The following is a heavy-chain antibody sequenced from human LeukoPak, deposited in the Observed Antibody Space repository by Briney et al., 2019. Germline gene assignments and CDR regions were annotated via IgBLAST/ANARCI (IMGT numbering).Heavy chain of an antibody. D-gene: IGHD5-24*01. CDR3: ARGRDGYKSAFDI. Sequence: PSETLSLTCTVSGGSISSYYWSWIRQPPGKGLEWIGYIYYSGSTKYNPSLKSRVTISVDTSKNQFSLILSSVTAADTAVYYCARGRDGYKSAFDIWGQGTMVTVSS. CDR2: IYYSGST. V-gene: IGHV4-59*01. CDR1: GGSISSYY. J-gene: IGHJ3*02.